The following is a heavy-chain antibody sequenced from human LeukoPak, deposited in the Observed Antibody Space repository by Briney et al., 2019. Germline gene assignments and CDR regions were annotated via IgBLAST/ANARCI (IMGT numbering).Heavy chain of an antibody. CDR1: GFTFSSYS. CDR2: ISSSSSYI. Sequence: GGSLRLSCAASGFTFSSYSMNWVRQAPGKGLEWVSSISSSSSYIYYADSVKGRFTISRDNAKNSLYLQMNSLRAEDTAVYYCARGAVTYYYDSSGAPDAFDIWGQGTMVNVSS. V-gene: IGHV3-21*01. CDR3: ARGAVTYYYDSSGAPDAFDI. D-gene: IGHD3-22*01. J-gene: IGHJ3*02.